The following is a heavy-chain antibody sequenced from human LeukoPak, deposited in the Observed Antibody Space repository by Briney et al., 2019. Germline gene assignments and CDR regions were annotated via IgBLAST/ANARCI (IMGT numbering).Heavy chain of an antibody. CDR3: ARLPERSDLLPSYANSFDW. J-gene: IGHJ4*02. D-gene: IGHD3-9*01. CDR1: GGSISSTNYY. Sequence: SETLSLTCTVSGGSISSTNYYWAWIRQPQGKGLEWIGNIYYSGSTYYNAFLNSRITMSIDTSKNRFSLRLSSVTAADTAVFFCARLPERSDLLPSYANSFDWWGQGTLVTVSS. CDR2: IYYSGST. V-gene: IGHV4-39*01.